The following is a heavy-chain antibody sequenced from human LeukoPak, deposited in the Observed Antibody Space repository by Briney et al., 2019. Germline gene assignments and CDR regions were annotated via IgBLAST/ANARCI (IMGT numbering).Heavy chain of an antibody. D-gene: IGHD2-15*01. Sequence: PSETLSLTCAVYGGSFSGYYWSWIRQPPGKGLEWIGEINHSGSTNYNPSLKSRVTISVDRSKNQFSLNLNSMTAADTAVYYCAREGSGFDSWGQGALVTVSS. J-gene: IGHJ4*02. CDR2: INHSGST. V-gene: IGHV4-34*01. CDR3: AREGSGFDS. CDR1: GGSFSGYY.